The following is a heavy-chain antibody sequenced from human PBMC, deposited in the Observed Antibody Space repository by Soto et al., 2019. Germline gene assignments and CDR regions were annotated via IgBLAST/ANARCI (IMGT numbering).Heavy chain of an antibody. CDR1: GGTFSSYA. CDR2: IIPIFGTA. CDR3: ATEGHLYWFDP. J-gene: IGHJ5*02. V-gene: IGHV1-69*01. Sequence: QVQLVQSGAEVKKPGSSVKVSCKASGGTFSSYAISWVRQAPGQGLEWMGGIIPIFGTANYEQKFQGRVTITADESTSTAYMERSSLRSEDTAVYYWATEGHLYWFDPWGQGTLVTVSS.